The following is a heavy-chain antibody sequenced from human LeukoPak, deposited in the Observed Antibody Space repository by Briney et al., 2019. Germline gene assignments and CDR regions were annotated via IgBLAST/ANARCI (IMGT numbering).Heavy chain of an antibody. Sequence: SETLSLTCTVSGGSISHYYWSWIRQSPGKGLEWIGYIYYSGTTNYNPSLKSRVTISVDTSRDQFSLQLRSVTAADTAVYYCAREDPQTTVPEGMDVWGQGTTVIVSS. CDR2: IYYSGTT. V-gene: IGHV4-59*01. J-gene: IGHJ6*02. CDR1: GGSISHYY. CDR3: AREDPQTTVPEGMDV. D-gene: IGHD4-17*01.